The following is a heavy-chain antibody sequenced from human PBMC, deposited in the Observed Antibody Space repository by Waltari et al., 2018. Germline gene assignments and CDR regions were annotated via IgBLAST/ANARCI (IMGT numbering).Heavy chain of an antibody. J-gene: IGHJ4*02. Sequence: QVQLVQSGAEVKKPGASVKVSCKASGYTFTSYAMHWVRQAPGQRLEWMGWINAGNGNTKYSQKFQGRVTITRDTSASTAYMELSSLRSEDTAVYYCARAPIVVVVAATGLGYWGQGTLVTVSS. CDR1: GYTFTSYA. CDR3: ARAPIVVVVAATGLGY. D-gene: IGHD2-15*01. V-gene: IGHV1-3*01. CDR2: INAGNGNT.